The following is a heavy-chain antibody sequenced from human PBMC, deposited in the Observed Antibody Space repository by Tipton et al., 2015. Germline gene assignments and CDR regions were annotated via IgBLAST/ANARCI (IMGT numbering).Heavy chain of an antibody. V-gene: IGHV4-39*01. D-gene: IGHD4-23*01. CDR1: GGSISSSDYY. Sequence: TLSLTCTVSGGSISSSDYYWVWLRQPSGMGLECIGTIYYSGSTYYNPSLKSRVTISVDTSKNQFSLRLNSVTAADTAVYYCARALFYGGNTDWYFDLWGRGTLVTVSS. CDR2: IYYSGST. J-gene: IGHJ2*01. CDR3: ARALFYGGNTDWYFDL.